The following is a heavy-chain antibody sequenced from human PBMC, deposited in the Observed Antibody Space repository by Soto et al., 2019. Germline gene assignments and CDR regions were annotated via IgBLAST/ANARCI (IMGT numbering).Heavy chain of an antibody. V-gene: IGHV4-39*01. CDR1: DGSMNSDSSY. CDR2: INHSGST. CDR3: ARLGGYVSVGYYYLWDS. D-gene: IGHD3-22*01. J-gene: IGHJ4*02. Sequence: QLQLQESGPGLVKPSETLSLTCRVSDGSMNSDSSYWGWIRQPPGKGLEWFGVINHSGSTYHNLSLKGRVTMSVDASRNQCSLKLTSMTAADTAVYYCARLGGYVSVGYYYLWDSWGQGTLVTVSS.